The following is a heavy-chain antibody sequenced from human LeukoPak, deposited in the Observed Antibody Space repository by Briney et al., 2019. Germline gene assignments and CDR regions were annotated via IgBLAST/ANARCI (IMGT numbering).Heavy chain of an antibody. CDR1: GGSISTSSYY. Sequence: PSETLSLTCTVSGGSISTSSYYWGWLRQPPGTGLEWIGSIYYSGSTYYNPSLKSRVTISVDTSKNQFSLNLSSVTAADTAVYYCARGRHSGYVSAHDYWGQGTLVTVSS. J-gene: IGHJ4*02. V-gene: IGHV4-39*01. CDR3: ARGRHSGYVSAHDY. D-gene: IGHD5-12*01. CDR2: IYYSGST.